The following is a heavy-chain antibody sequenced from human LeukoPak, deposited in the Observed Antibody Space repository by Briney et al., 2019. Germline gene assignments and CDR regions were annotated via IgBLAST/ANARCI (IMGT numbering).Heavy chain of an antibody. V-gene: IGHV3-30*02. Sequence: PGGSVRLSCAASGFTFSSYGMHWVRQAPGKGLEWVAFIRYDGGNKYYADSVKGRFTISRDNSKNTLYLQMNSLRAEDTAVYYCAKDLSDIVVVPARNRLNWFDPWGQGTLVTVSS. J-gene: IGHJ5*02. D-gene: IGHD2-2*01. CDR3: AKDLSDIVVVPARNRLNWFDP. CDR2: IRYDGGNK. CDR1: GFTFSSYG.